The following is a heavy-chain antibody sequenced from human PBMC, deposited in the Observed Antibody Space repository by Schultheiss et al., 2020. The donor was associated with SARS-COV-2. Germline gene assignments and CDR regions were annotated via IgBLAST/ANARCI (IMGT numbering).Heavy chain of an antibody. CDR1: GYTFTGYY. D-gene: IGHD3-22*01. V-gene: IGHV1-2*02. Sequence: ASVKVSCKASGYTFTGYYMHWVRQAPGQGLEWMGWINPNSGGTNYAQKFQGRVTMTRDTSISTAYMELSRLRSDDTAVYYCARDRSSSSSGYRFWGQGTLVTVSS. CDR2: INPNSGGT. CDR3: ARDRSSSSSGYRF. J-gene: IGHJ4*02.